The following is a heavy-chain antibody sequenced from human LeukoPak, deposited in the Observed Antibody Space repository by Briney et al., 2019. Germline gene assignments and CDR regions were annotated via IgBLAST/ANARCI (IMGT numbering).Heavy chain of an antibody. Sequence: SETLSLTCTVSRGSISSSHYYWGWIHQPPGRGLEWIGTIYYSGSTYYNPSLRSRVTMSLDTSKNQFSLTLSSVTAADTAVYYRAAGFEVSYEIFNAFALWGQGTLVTVSS. D-gene: IGHD2/OR15-2a*01. CDR1: RGSISSSHYY. CDR2: IYYSGST. V-gene: IGHV4-39*07. J-gene: IGHJ3*01. CDR3: AAGFEVSYEIFNAFAL.